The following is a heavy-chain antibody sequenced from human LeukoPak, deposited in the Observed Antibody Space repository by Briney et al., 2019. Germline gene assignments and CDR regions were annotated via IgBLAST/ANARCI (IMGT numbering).Heavy chain of an antibody. J-gene: IGHJ4*02. CDR1: GFTFSSSW. CDR3: TRDRYGD. CDR2: IKHDGSEK. Sequence: GGSLRLSCAASGFTFSSSWMSWVRQAPGKGLEWLANIKHDGSEKFYVDSLKGRFTISRDNARNSLFLQMNSLRAEDTAVYYCTRDRYGDWGQGTLVTVSS. D-gene: IGHD5-18*01. V-gene: IGHV3-7*05.